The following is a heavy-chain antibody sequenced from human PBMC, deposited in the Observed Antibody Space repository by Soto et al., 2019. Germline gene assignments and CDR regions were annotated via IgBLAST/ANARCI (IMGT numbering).Heavy chain of an antibody. D-gene: IGHD6-13*01. V-gene: IGHV3-9*01. CDR2: INYNSGSV. J-gene: IGHJ4*02. Sequence: EVQLVESGGGWVQPGRSLRLSGASSGFTFDVYAMHGVRQAPGKGMAWVSGINYNSGSVGYADSVKGRFTISRDNAKNSLHLQMNSLRAEDTAVYYCAKDISLRGWVYLVVEYWGQGTLVTVSP. CDR1: GFTFDVYA. CDR3: AKDISLRGWVYLVVEY.